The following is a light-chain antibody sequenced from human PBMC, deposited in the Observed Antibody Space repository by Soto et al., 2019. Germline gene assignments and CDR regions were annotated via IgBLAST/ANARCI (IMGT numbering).Light chain of an antibody. CDR1: RIISIN. Sequence: IVMTQSPGTLSVSPGERATLSCRASRIISINLAWYQQKPGQAPRLLIYGASTRATGIPARFSGSGSGTDFTLTISSLQSDDVAFYYCQHYHDWPPMVTFGQGTRLEIK. CDR3: QHYHDWPPMVT. CDR2: GAS. V-gene: IGKV3-15*01. J-gene: IGKJ5*01.